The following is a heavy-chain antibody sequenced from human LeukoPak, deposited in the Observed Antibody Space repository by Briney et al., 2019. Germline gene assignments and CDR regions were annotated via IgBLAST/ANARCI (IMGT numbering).Heavy chain of an antibody. D-gene: IGHD3-22*01. CDR3: AKDVRGSGYLGASDY. CDR2: FSGSGGST. J-gene: IGHJ4*02. CDR1: GFTFSSYA. Sequence: PGGSLRLSCAGSGFTFSSYAMSWVRQAPGKGLEWVSVFSGSGGSTYYADSVQGRFTISRDNSKNTLSLEMNSLRAEDTAVYYCAKDVRGSGYLGASDYWGQGTLVTVSS. V-gene: IGHV3-23*01.